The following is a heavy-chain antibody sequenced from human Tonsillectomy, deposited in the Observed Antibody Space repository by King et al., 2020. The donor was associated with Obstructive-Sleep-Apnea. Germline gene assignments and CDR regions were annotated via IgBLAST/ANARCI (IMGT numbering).Heavy chain of an antibody. CDR2: IYYSGST. J-gene: IGHJ4*02. Sequence: QLQESGPGLVKPSETLSLTCTVSGGSISSSSYYWGWIRQPPGKGLEWIGTIYYSGSTSYNPSLKSRVAISADTSKNQFSLKVSSVTAADTAVYYCARDIGLARAFDYWGQGTLVTVSS. V-gene: IGHV4-39*07. CDR1: GGSISSSSYY. CDR3: ARDIGLARAFDY. D-gene: IGHD5-12*01.